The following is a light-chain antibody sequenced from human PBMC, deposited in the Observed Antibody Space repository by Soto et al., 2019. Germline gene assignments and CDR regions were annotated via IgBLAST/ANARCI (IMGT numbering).Light chain of an antibody. CDR3: QQYSSNSPS. V-gene: IGKV1-5*01. Sequence: DIQMTQSPSTLSASVGDRVTITCRASQSISSWLAWYQQKPGKAPKVLIYDASSLGSGVPSRFSGSGSGTEFTLTISSLQPDDFATYYCQQYSSNSPSFGGGTKLEIK. CDR2: DAS. CDR1: QSISSW. J-gene: IGKJ4*01.